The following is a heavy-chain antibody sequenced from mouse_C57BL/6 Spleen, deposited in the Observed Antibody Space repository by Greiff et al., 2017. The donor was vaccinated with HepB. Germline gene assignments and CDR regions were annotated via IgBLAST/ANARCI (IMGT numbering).Heavy chain of an antibody. CDR1: GYPFTDYY. V-gene: IGHV1-76*01. D-gene: IGHD1-1*01. Sequence: QVQLQQPGAELVKPGASVKLSCKASGYPFTDYYINWVKQRPGQGLDWIARIYPGSGNTYYNEKFKGMATLTAEKSSSTAYMQLSSLTSEDSAVYFCARGVLRGFDYWGQGTTLTVSS. CDR2: IYPGSGNT. CDR3: ARGVLRGFDY. J-gene: IGHJ2*01.